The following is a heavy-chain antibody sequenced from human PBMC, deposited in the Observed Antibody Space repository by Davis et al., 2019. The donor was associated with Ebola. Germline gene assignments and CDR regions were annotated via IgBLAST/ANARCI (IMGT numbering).Heavy chain of an antibody. D-gene: IGHD1-14*01. CDR1: GYTFTNYY. J-gene: IGHJ4*02. CDR3: TIGGITGGFDY. Sequence: ASVQVSCKASGYTFTNYYIHWVRQAPGQGLEWMGMINPNDGRTIYAQKFQDRVTMTEDTSTDTAYMELSRLRFEDTALYYCTIGGITGGFDYWGQGTLVTVSS. V-gene: IGHV1-46*01. CDR2: INPNDGRT.